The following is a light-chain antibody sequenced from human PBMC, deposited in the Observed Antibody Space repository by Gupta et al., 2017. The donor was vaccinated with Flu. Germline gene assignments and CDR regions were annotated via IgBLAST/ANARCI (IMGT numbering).Light chain of an antibody. Sequence: GERATLSCRASQSVSSYLAWHQQKPGQAPRLLIYDASTRATGIPARFSGSGSGTDFTLTISSLEPEDSAVYYCQQRTNWPITFGQGTRLEIK. CDR1: QSVSSY. CDR3: QQRTNWPIT. J-gene: IGKJ5*01. CDR2: DAS. V-gene: IGKV3-11*01.